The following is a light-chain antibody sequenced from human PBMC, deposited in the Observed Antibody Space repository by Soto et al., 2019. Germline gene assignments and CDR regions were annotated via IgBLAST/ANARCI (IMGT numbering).Light chain of an antibody. V-gene: IGKV3-15*01. J-gene: IGKJ1*01. CDR2: GAS. CDR3: QKYNNWWT. CDR1: HSVSSN. Sequence: EIVMTQSPATLSVSPGERATLSCRASHSVSSNLAWYQQKPGQAPRLLIYGASTRATGIPARFSGSGSGTEFTLTISSLQSEDFAVYYCQKYNNWWTFGQGTKVEIK.